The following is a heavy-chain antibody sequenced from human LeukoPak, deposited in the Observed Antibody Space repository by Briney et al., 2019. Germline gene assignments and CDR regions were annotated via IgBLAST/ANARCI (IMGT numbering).Heavy chain of an antibody. CDR2: ISYDGRNR. V-gene: IGHV3-30-3*01. Sequence: GGSLRLSCAGSGFTFSSYAMHWVRQAPGKGLEWVAVISYDGRNRYYADSVQGRFTISRDNSKNTLFVQMHSLRPEDTAVYYCARERGQWLDYYYTMGVWGQGTTVTVSS. D-gene: IGHD6-19*01. J-gene: IGHJ6*02. CDR3: ARERGQWLDYYYTMGV. CDR1: GFTFSSYA.